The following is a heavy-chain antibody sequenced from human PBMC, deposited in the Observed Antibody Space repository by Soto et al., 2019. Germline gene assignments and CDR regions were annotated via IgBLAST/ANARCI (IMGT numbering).Heavy chain of an antibody. D-gene: IGHD6-19*01. J-gene: IGHJ4*02. V-gene: IGHV3-7*01. Sequence: EVQLVESGGGLVQPGGSLRLSCAASGFRLSDYWMNWVRQAPGKGLEWVAIIKQDGSDRYYVDSVKGRFTISRDNAKNSLYLQMSSLRVEDTALYYCARGRGWLQDYWGQGTLVTVSS. CDR2: IKQDGSDR. CDR3: ARGRGWLQDY. CDR1: GFRLSDYW.